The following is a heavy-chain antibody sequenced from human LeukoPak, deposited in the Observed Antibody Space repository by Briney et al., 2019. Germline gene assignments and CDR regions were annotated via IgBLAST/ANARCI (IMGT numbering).Heavy chain of an antibody. CDR2: LSGSGGAT. J-gene: IGHJ2*01. V-gene: IGHV3-23*01. D-gene: IGHD1-1*01. CDR1: GFTFSTYA. CDR3: AKKRVITTPDAIDWYFDL. Sequence: GGSLRLSCAASGFTFSTYAMSWVRQAPGKGLEWVSILSGSGGATYYADSVKGRFTISRDNSENTLFLQMNNLGAEDTALYYCAKKRVITTPDAIDWYFDLWGRGTLVTVSS.